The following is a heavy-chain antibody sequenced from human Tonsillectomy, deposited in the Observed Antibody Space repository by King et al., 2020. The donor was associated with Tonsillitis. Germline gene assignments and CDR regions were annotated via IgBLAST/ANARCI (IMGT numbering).Heavy chain of an antibody. CDR3: ARIGGGGSSIKYDY. CDR2: IYYSGST. CDR1: GGSISSYY. Sequence: VQLQESGPGLVKPSETLSLTCTVSGGSISSYYWSWIRQPPGKGLEWIGYIYYSGSTNYNPSLKSRVTISVDTSKNQFSLKLSSLTAADTAVYFCARIGGGGSSIKYDYWGQGTLVTVSS. V-gene: IGHV4-59*01. D-gene: IGHD1-26*01. J-gene: IGHJ4*02.